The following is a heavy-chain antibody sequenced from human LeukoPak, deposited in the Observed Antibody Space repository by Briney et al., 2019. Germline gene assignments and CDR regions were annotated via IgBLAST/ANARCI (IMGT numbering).Heavy chain of an antibody. CDR2: IAPFDSDT. CDR3: ARSERVGVTAASDC. J-gene: IGHJ4*02. Sequence: GESLKISLNSSGFLLTNYRIARVRQMPGKGLEWMGIIAPFDSDTRYSPSFQGQVIISSDKSISTAYLQWSSLQASDTALYFCARSERVGVTAASDCWGQGTLVTVSS. D-gene: IGHD3-10*01. V-gene: IGHV5-51*01. CDR1: GFLLTNYR.